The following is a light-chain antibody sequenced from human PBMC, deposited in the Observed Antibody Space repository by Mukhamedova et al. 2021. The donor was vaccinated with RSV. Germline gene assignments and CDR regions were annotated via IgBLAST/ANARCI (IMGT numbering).Light chain of an antibody. Sequence: WYQRRVHGRGPKLLIYGASSLQSGVPSRFSGSGSGTDFTLTISSLQSEDVATYFCQHYNNIPHTFGGRTKVEI. V-gene: IGKV1-27*01. J-gene: IGKJ4*01. CDR3: QHYNNIPHT. CDR2: GAS.